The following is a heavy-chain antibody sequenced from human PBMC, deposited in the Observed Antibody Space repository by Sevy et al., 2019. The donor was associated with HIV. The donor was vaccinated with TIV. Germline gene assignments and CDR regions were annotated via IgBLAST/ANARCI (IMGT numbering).Heavy chain of an antibody. CDR1: GFSFSSYG. D-gene: IGHD4-17*01. CDR3: GKGPHPAVTTSYGMDV. CDR2: IRHDGSTK. J-gene: IGHJ6*02. Sequence: GGSLRLSCAASGFSFSSYGMHWVRQAPGKGLEWVTFIRHDGSTKYYVDSVRGGFTISKDNSKGTLYLQMNSLRREDTVVYYCGKGPHPAVTTSYGMDVWGQETTVSVSS. V-gene: IGHV3-30*02.